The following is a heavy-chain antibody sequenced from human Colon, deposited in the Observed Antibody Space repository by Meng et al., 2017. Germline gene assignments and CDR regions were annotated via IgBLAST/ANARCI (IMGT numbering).Heavy chain of an antibody. V-gene: IGHV4-39*01. J-gene: IGHJ4*02. CDR3: ARGHGDYGYDY. D-gene: IGHD4-17*01. Sequence: QVQLQESGPGLVKPSQTLSLTYTVSGGSISSGDYYWGWIRQPPGKGLEWIGSIYYSGSTYYNPSLKSRVTISVDTSKNQFSLELSSVTAADTAVYYCARGHGDYGYDYWGQGTLVTVSS. CDR1: GGSISSGDYY. CDR2: IYYSGST.